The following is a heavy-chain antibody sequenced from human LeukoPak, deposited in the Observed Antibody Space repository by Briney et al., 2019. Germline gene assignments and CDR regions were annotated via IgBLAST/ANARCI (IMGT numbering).Heavy chain of an antibody. CDR3: ARTVYYGDKDWVDP. D-gene: IGHD4-17*01. V-gene: IGHV3-53*01. CDR2: IYSGGRT. Sequence: GGSLRLSCAASGFTVSSNYMSWVRQAPGKGLEWVSIIYSGGRTYYADSVKGRFTISRDNSNNTLYLQMNSLRAEDTAVYYCARTVYYGDKDWVDPWGQGTLVTVSS. CDR1: GFTVSSNY. J-gene: IGHJ5*02.